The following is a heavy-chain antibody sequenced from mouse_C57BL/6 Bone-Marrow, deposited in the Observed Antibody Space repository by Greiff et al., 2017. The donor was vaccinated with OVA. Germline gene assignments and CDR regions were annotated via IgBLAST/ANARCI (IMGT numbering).Heavy chain of an antibody. D-gene: IGHD2-1*01. CDR3: ASGGPYGNYGFAY. CDR1: GYTFTSYW. CDR2: IYPGIGST. Sequence: QVQLQQPGAELVKPGASVKMSCKASGYTFTSYWITWVKQRPGQGLEWIGDIYPGIGSTNYNEKFKSKATLTVDTSSSTAYMQLSSLTSEDSAVYYCASGGPYGNYGFAYWGQGTLVTVSA. J-gene: IGHJ3*01. V-gene: IGHV1-55*01.